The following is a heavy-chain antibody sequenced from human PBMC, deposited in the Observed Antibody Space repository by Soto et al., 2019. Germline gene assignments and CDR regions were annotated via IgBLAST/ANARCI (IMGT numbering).Heavy chain of an antibody. D-gene: IGHD5-12*01. Sequence: QVQLQESGPGLLKPSGTLSLTCAVSSGSITSSNWWSWVRQPPGKGLEWIGEVSHTGNTNYIPSLKSRVTISVDTSRNQFSLRLSSVTAANTAVYYCARNRNGGYDLDYWGQGTLVTVSS. CDR3: ARNRNGGYDLDY. CDR2: VSHTGNT. J-gene: IGHJ4*02. CDR1: SGSITSSNW. V-gene: IGHV4-4*02.